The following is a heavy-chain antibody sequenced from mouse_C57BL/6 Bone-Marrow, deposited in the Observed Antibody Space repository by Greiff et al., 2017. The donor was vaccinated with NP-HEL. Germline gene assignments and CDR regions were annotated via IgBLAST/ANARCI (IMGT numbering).Heavy chain of an antibody. CDR2: FHPYNDDT. J-gene: IGHJ3*01. CDR1: GYTFTTYP. V-gene: IGHV1-47*01. CDR3: ARRIGNYGGFAY. D-gene: IGHD2-1*01. Sequence: VQVVESGAELVKPGASVKMSCKASGYTFTTYPIEWMKQNHGKSLEWIGNFHPYNDDTKYNEKFKGKATLTVEKSSSTVYLELSRLTSDDSAVYYCARRIGNYGGFAYWGQGTLVTVSA.